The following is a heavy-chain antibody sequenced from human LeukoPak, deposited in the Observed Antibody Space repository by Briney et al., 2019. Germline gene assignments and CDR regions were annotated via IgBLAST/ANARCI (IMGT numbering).Heavy chain of an antibody. V-gene: IGHV4-30-4*08. Sequence: SETLSLTCTVSGGSISSGDYYWSWIRQPPGKGLEWIGYIYYSGSTYYNPSLKSRVTISVDTSKNQFSLKLSSVTAADTAVYYCARDLEWELAPYYWGQGTLVTVSS. CDR2: IYYSGST. CDR3: ARDLEWELAPYY. D-gene: IGHD1-26*01. J-gene: IGHJ4*02. CDR1: GGSISSGDYY.